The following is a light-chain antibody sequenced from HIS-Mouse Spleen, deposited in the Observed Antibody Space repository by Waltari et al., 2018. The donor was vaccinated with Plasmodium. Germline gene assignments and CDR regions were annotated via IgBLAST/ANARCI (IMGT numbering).Light chain of an antibody. CDR2: EDS. Sequence: SYELTQPPSVSVSPGQTARLTCSGDALPKKYAYWYQQKSGQAPVLVIYEDSKRPSGIPERFSGSSSGTMATLTISGAQAEDEADYYCYSTDSSGNHRVFGGGTKLTVL. V-gene: IGLV3-10*01. CDR3: YSTDSSGNHRV. J-gene: IGLJ3*02. CDR1: ALPKKY.